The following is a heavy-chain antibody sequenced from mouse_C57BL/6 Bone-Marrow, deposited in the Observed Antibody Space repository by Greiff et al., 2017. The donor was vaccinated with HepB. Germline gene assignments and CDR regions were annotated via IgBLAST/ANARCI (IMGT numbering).Heavy chain of an antibody. CDR3: TSAKAPNYYGSSLYYFDY. CDR1: GFTFSDAW. V-gene: IGHV6-6*01. Sequence: DVKLVESGGGLVQPGGSMKLSCAASGFTFSDAWMDWVRQSPEKGLEWVAEIRNKANNHATYYAESVKGRFTISRDDSKSSVYLQMNSLRAEDTGIYYCTSAKAPNYYGSSLYYFDYWGQGTTLTVSS. CDR2: IRNKANNHAT. J-gene: IGHJ2*01. D-gene: IGHD1-1*01.